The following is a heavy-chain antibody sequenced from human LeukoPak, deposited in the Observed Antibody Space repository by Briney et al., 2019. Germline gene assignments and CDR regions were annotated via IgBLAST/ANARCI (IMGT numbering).Heavy chain of an antibody. Sequence: GGSLRLSCTASGFTFSSYWMNWVRQAPGKGLEWVAGIKKDGSAKFYVDSVKGRFTISRDNTKNSLYLQMNSLGVEDTAVYYCARGPKGKYYFDYWGQGTLVTVSS. J-gene: IGHJ4*02. CDR3: ARGPKGKYYFDY. CDR1: GFTFSSYW. V-gene: IGHV3-7*01. CDR2: IKKDGSAK.